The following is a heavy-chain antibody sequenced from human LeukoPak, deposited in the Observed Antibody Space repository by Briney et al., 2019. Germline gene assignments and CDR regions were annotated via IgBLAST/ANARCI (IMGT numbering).Heavy chain of an antibody. CDR3: TKRGAYGSGRSYFFEF. Sequence: GGSLRLSCAASGFTFSAHPMSWARQAPGKGLEWVSTISDTGVDTFYANSVRGRFAISRDNFKNMLYLQMNNLRAEDTAVYYCTKRGAYGSGRSYFFEFWGQGTLVTVSS. CDR2: ISDTGVDT. D-gene: IGHD2-15*01. J-gene: IGHJ4*02. V-gene: IGHV3-23*01. CDR1: GFTFSAHP.